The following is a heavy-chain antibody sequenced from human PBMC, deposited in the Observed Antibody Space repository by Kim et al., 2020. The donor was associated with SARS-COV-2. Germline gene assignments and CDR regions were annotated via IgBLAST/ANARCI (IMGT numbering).Heavy chain of an antibody. CDR2: ISYDGSNK. Sequence: GGSLRLSCVASGFTFSSYGMHWVRQAPGKGLEWVAVISYDGSNKYYADSVKGRFTISRDNSKNTLYLQMNSLRAEDTAVYYCAKDVDYYDSSGYYVSYFDYWGQGTLVTVSS. D-gene: IGHD3-22*01. CDR3: AKDVDYYDSSGYYVSYFDY. J-gene: IGHJ4*02. V-gene: IGHV3-30*18. CDR1: GFTFSSYG.